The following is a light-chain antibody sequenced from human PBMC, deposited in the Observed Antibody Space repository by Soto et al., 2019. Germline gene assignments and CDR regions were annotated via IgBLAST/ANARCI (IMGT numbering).Light chain of an antibody. CDR2: KAS. Sequence: DIQVTPSPSTLAASVGDRVTIPCRASHTISSWLAWYQQKPGTAPQLLIYKASTLKSAVPSRFSGSGSGTEFTLTISSLQPDDFATYYFQHHNSYSEAFGQGTKVDIK. J-gene: IGKJ1*01. CDR1: HTISSW. CDR3: QHHNSYSEA. V-gene: IGKV1-5*03.